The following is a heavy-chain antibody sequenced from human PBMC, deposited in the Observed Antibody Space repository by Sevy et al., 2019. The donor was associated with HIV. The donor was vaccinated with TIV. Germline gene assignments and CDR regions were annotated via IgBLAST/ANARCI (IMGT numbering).Heavy chain of an antibody. V-gene: IGHV3-23*01. D-gene: IGHD1-20*01. CDR2: ISGSGGST. CDR1: GFTFSSYA. J-gene: IGHJ6*03. Sequence: GGCLRLSRAASGFTFSSYAMSWVRQAPGKGLEWVSAISGSGGSTYYADSVKGRFTISRDNSKNTLYLQMNSLRAEDTAVYYCAKDGYKPSVGDENYYYYYMDVWGKGTTVTVSS. CDR3: AKDGYKPSVGDENYYYYYMDV.